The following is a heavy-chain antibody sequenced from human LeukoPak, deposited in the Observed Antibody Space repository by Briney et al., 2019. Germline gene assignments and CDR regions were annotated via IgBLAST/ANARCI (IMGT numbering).Heavy chain of an antibody. CDR1: GGSLSSGGHY. CDR2: IYYSGSA. J-gene: IGHJ4*02. CDR3: ARLTYYYDSSPIDY. D-gene: IGHD3-22*01. V-gene: IGHV4-31*03. Sequence: SETLSLTCTVSGGSLSSGGHYWSWIRQLPGKGLEWIGYIYYSGSAYYNPSLKSRVTMSLDTSKNQFSLKLSSVTAADTAVYYCARLTYYYDSSPIDYWGQGTLVTVSS.